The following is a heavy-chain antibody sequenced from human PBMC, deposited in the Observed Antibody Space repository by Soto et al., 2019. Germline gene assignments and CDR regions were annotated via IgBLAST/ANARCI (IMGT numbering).Heavy chain of an antibody. CDR1: GFIFSNYA. CDR2: ISGSGGAT. Sequence: PGGSLRLSCAASGFIFSNYAMSWVRQAPGKGLEWVSVISGSGGATYYADSVKGHFTISRDNSQNTLYLQLNSLRAGDTAVYYCAKRHCSSTSCYAGLDYWGQGTLVTVSS. D-gene: IGHD2-2*01. CDR3: AKRHCSSTSCYAGLDY. J-gene: IGHJ4*02. V-gene: IGHV3-23*01.